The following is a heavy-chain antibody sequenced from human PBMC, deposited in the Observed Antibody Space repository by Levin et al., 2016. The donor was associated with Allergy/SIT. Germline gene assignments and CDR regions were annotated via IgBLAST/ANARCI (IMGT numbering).Heavy chain of an antibody. CDR3: AKEGGDGYNSGDFDY. D-gene: IGHD5-24*01. Sequence: GGSLRLSCAASGFTFSSYGMHWVRQAPGKGLEWVAVISYDGSNKYYADSVKGRFTISRDNSKNTLYLQMNSLRAEDTAVYYCAKEGGDGYNSGDFDYWGQGTLVTVSS. CDR2: ISYDGSNK. J-gene: IGHJ4*02. V-gene: IGHV3-30*18. CDR1: GFTFSSYG.